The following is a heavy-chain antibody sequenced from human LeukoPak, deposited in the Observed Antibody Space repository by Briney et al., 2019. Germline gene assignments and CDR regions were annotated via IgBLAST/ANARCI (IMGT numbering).Heavy chain of an antibody. CDR1: GXIFSDNW. J-gene: IGHJ4*02. CDR2: INTDGIST. V-gene: IGHV3-74*01. Sequence: GGSLRLSCAASGXIFSDNWMHWVRQAPGKGLVWVSRINTDGISTTYADSVKGRFTISRDDAKNTVYLQMNSLRAEDTAMYYCARGHGDYIDYWGQGTLVTVSA. D-gene: IGHD4-17*01. CDR3: ARGHGDYIDY.